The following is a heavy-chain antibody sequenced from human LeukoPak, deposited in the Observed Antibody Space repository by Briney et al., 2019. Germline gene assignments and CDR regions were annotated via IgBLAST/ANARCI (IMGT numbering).Heavy chain of an antibody. CDR1: GASISSFY. CDR2: VFTSGNN. D-gene: IGHD2-21*02. J-gene: IGHJ4*02. CDR3: ARVGDSATYFDY. Sequence: SVTLSLTCTVSGASISSFYWSWIRQSAGKGLEWIGRVFTSGNNNYNPSLKSRVIMSGDRSKNQFSLKLSSVTAADTAVYYCARVGDSATYFDYWGQGTLVTVSS. V-gene: IGHV4-4*07.